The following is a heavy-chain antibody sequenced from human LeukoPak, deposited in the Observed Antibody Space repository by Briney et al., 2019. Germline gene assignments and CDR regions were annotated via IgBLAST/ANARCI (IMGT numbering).Heavy chain of an antibody. V-gene: IGHV3-33*06. J-gene: IGHJ4*02. CDR3: AKDAQRGFDYSNSLEY. D-gene: IGHD4-11*01. CDR1: KFTFSHYG. Sequence: PGGSLRLSCAASKFTFSHYGMHWVRQAPGKGLQWVAVIWSDGTNQYYADSVKGRFTISRDNSKKMVYLQMNSLRADDMGVYYCAKDAQRGFDYSNSLEYWGQGALVIVSA. CDR2: IWSDGTNQ.